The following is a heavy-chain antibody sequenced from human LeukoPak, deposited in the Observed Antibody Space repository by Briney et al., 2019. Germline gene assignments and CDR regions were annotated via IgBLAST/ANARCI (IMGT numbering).Heavy chain of an antibody. Sequence: PGGSLRLSCAASGFTFSSYGVSWVRQAPGKGLEWVSVISVSGGSTYYADSVKGRFTISRDNSKNTLYLQMNSLSVEDTAVYDCAKTWYYYDSSGYSESYYFDYWGQGTLVTVSS. CDR3: AKTWYYYDSSGYSESYYFDY. V-gene: IGHV3-23*01. CDR1: GFTFSSYG. CDR2: ISVSGGST. D-gene: IGHD3-22*01. J-gene: IGHJ4*02.